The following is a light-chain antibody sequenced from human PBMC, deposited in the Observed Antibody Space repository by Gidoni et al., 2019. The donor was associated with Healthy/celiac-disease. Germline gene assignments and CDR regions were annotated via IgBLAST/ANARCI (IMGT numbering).Light chain of an antibody. CDR1: SSDVGGYNY. CDR3: SSYTSSSTPVV. J-gene: IGLJ2*01. CDR2: DVS. Sequence: SSLTQPAPVSGSPGQSLTIPCTGTSSDVGGYNYVSWYQQHPGKAPKLMIYDVSNRPSGVSNRFSGSKSGNTASLPISGLQAEDEADYYCSSYTSSSTPVVFGGGTKLTVL. V-gene: IGLV2-14*01.